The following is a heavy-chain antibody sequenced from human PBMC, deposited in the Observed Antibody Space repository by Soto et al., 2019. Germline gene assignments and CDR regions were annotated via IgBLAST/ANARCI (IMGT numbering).Heavy chain of an antibody. D-gene: IGHD5-12*01. CDR3: AGEVATTLASYGMDV. CDR1: GGSISSGGYS. V-gene: IGHV4-30-2*01. Sequence: QLQLQESGSGLVKPSQTLSLTCAVSGGSISSGGYSWSWIRQPPGKGLEWIGYIYHSGSTYYNPSLKSRVTISVDRSKNQFSLKLSSVTAADTAVYYCAGEVATTLASYGMDVWGQGTTVTASS. CDR2: IYHSGST. J-gene: IGHJ6*02.